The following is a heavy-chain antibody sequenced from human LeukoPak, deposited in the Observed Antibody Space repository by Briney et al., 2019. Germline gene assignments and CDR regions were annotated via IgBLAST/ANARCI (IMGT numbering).Heavy chain of an antibody. CDR3: ARTTRIAVAGTDAFDI. CDR1: GGSVRSAYYY. Sequence: SQTLSLTCTVSGGSVRSAYYYWSWLRQPPGKGPEWIACIYYSGITKYNPSLKSRVTISADTSKIQFSLKLSSVTAADTAVYYCARTTRIAVAGTDAFDIWGQGTMVTVSS. CDR2: IYYSGIT. J-gene: IGHJ3*02. V-gene: IGHV4-61*01. D-gene: IGHD6-19*01.